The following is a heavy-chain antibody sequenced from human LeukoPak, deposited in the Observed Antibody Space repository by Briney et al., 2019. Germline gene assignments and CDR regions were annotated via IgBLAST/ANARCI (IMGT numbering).Heavy chain of an antibody. D-gene: IGHD6-19*01. J-gene: IGHJ4*02. V-gene: IGHV3-23*01. CDR1: GFTFSRYA. CDR3: AKGGAVAGDYYFDY. CDR2: ISGSGGST. Sequence: GGSLRLSCAASGFTFSRYAMSWVRQAPGKGLEWVSAISGSGGSTYYADSVKGRFTISRDNSKNTLYLQMNSLRAEDTAVYYCAKGGAVAGDYYFDYWGQGTLVTVSS.